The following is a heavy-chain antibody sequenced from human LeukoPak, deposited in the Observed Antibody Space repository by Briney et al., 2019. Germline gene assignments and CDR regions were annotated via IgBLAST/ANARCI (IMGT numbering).Heavy chain of an antibody. CDR2: FDPEDGET. D-gene: IGHD6-19*01. CDR3: ATGGWYFGY. V-gene: IGHV1-24*01. CDR1: GYTLTELS. Sequence: PLASVKVSCTVSGYTLTELSMHWVRQAPGKGLEWMGGFDPEDGETIYAQKFQGRVTITEDTSTDTAYMELSSLRSEDTAVYYCATGGWYFGYWGQGTLVTVSS. J-gene: IGHJ4*02.